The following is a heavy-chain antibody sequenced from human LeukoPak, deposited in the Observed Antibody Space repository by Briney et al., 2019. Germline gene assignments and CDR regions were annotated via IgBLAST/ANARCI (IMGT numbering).Heavy chain of an antibody. J-gene: IGHJ4*02. CDR3: ARDPNRLADYGGDYFDH. CDR1: GFTFSSFS. Sequence: GGSLRLSCVAPGFTFSSFSMHWVRQAPGNGLEWVAVISHDGGDKSYAGSVRGQLPSSRGNSKNPLFLQMNTLRPVDTTLYYCARDPNRLADYGGDYFDHWGQGTLVTVSS. CDR2: ISHDGGDK. D-gene: IGHD4-23*01. V-gene: IGHV3-30*04.